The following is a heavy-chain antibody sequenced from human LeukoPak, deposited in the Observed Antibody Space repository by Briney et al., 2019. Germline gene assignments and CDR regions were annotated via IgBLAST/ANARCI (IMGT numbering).Heavy chain of an antibody. CDR1: GGSISSSSYY. J-gene: IGHJ4*02. CDR3: ARLAPTVTSYFDY. Sequence: KPSETLSLTCTVSGGSISSSSYYWGWIRQPPGKGLEWIGSIYYSGSTHYNPSLKSRVTISVDTSKNQFSLKLSSVTAADTAVYYCARLAPTVTSYFDYWGQGTLVTVSS. V-gene: IGHV4-39*01. CDR2: IYYSGST. D-gene: IGHD4-17*01.